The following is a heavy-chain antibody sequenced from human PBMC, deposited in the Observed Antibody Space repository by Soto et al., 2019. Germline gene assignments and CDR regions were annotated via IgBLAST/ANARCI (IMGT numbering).Heavy chain of an antibody. CDR3: AREEYVHTSGHYYGAFDI. V-gene: IGHV3-66*01. J-gene: IGHJ3*02. CDR1: GFTVSSKY. Sequence: EVQLVESGGGLVQPGRSLRLSCAASGFTVSSKYMSWVRQAPGKGLEWVSVIYSGGITYYVDSVKGRFIISRDNSKNTXXLQMNSLRVEDTAVYYCAREEYVHTSGHYYGAFDIWGQGTMVTVSS. D-gene: IGHD3-22*01. CDR2: IYSGGIT.